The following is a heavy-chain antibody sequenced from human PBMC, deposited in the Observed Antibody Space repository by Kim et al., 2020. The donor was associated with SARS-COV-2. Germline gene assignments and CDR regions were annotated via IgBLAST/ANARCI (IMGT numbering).Heavy chain of an antibody. CDR2: INHSGST. D-gene: IGHD6-19*01. CDR1: GGSFSGYY. Sequence: SETLSLTCAVYGGSFSGYYWSWIRQPPGKGLEWIGEINHSGSTNYNPSLKSRVTISVDTSKNQFSLKLSPVTAADTAVYYCARGTRQWLVRGPYYYYMDVWGKGTTVTVPS. V-gene: IGHV4-34*01. J-gene: IGHJ6*03. CDR3: ARGTRQWLVRGPYYYYMDV.